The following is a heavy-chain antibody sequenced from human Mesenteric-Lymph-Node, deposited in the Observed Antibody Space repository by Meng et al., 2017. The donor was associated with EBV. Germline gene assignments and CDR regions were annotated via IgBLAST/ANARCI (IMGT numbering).Heavy chain of an antibody. Sequence: VPPQQWAACLFKPPGSLSLTSAVYGGSCSGYYWSWIRQPPGKGLEWIGEINHSGSTNYNPSLKSRVTRSVDTSKNQFSLKLSSVTAADTAVYYCARGRGVYYDFWSGYSAWGQGTLVTVSS. J-gene: IGHJ4*02. CDR3: ARGRGVYYDFWSGYSA. CDR2: INHSGST. V-gene: IGHV4-34*01. CDR1: GGSCSGYY. D-gene: IGHD3-3*01.